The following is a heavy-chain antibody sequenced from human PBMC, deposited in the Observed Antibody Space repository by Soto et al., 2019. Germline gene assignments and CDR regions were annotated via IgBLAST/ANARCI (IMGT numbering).Heavy chain of an antibody. CDR3: AKGSYYDFWSGYFA. CDR2: ISGSGGST. J-gene: IGHJ6*04. CDR1: GFTFSSYA. V-gene: IGHV3-23*01. D-gene: IGHD3-3*01. Sequence: LRLSCAASGFTFSSYAMSWVRQAPGKGLEWVSAISGSGGSTYYADSVKGRFTISRDNSKNTLYLQMNSLRAEDTAVYYCAKGSYYDFWSGYFAWGKGTTVTVSS.